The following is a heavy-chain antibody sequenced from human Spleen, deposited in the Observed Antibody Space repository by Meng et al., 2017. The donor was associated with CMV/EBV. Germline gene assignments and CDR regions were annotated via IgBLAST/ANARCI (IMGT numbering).Heavy chain of an antibody. CDR1: GGSVSSGSYY. Sequence: SETLSLTCTVSGGSVSSGSYYWSWIRQPPGKGLEWIGYIYYSGSTNYNPSLKSRVTISVDTSKNQFSLKLSSVTSADTAVYYCAKEACSTTSCYYNYYYGLDVWGQGTTVTVSS. CDR3: AKEACSTTSCYYNYYYGLDV. CDR2: IYYSGST. J-gene: IGHJ6*02. D-gene: IGHD2-2*01. V-gene: IGHV4-61*01.